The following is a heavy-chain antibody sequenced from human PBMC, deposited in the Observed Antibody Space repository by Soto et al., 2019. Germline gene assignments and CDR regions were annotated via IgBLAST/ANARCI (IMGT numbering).Heavy chain of an antibody. CDR1: GYPFSDNQ. CDR2: INPKSDDT. V-gene: IGHV1-2*02. D-gene: IGHD4-4*01. Sequence: QVQLVQSGSEVKKPGASVKVSCKASGYPFSDNQIHWLRRAPGQGLEWMGRINPKSDDTNDAPKFQGTVTMTRDTSIDTAYLELTGLTSDDTATYYCARKPSLDYIRWGLDPWGQGTLVTVSS. CDR3: ARKPSLDYIRWGLDP. J-gene: IGHJ5*02.